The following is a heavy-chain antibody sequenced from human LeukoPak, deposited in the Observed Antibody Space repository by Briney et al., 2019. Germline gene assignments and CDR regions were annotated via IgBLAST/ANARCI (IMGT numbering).Heavy chain of an antibody. Sequence: GGSLRLSCAASGFTFSSYGMHWVRQAPGKGLEWVSVIYSGGSTYYADSVKGRFTISRHNSKNTLYLQMNSLRAEDTAVYYCARGSGYDCMDVWGQGTTVTVSS. CDR3: ARGSGYDCMDV. J-gene: IGHJ6*02. CDR2: IYSGGST. V-gene: IGHV3-53*04. D-gene: IGHD5-12*01. CDR1: GFTFSSYG.